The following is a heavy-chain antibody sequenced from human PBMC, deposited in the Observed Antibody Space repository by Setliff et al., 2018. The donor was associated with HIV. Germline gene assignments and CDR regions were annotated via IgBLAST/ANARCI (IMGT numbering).Heavy chain of an antibody. CDR1: GGSFSGSF. CDR3: ARSLLPSITVAGTIGY. Sequence: SETLSLTCAVYGGSFSGSFWSWIRQPAGKGLEWIGHIHTSGNANYNPSLNSRVTISVDTSKNHFSLKLSSVTAADTAVYYCARSLLPSITVAGTIGYWGQGSLVTVSS. J-gene: IGHJ4*02. V-gene: IGHV4-59*10. D-gene: IGHD6-19*01. CDR2: IHTSGNA.